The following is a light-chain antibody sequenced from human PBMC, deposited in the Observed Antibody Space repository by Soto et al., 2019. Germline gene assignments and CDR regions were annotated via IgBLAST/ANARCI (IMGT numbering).Light chain of an antibody. CDR2: GAG. CDR3: QQYNSWPRT. CDR1: QSLFSN. V-gene: IGKV3-15*01. J-gene: IGKJ1*01. Sequence: EIVMTQSPATLSVSPGEGATLSCRASQSLFSNLAWYQQKPGQSPRLLIYGAGTRATGIPARFSGSGSGTEFTLTISSLQSEDFAVYYCQQYNSWPRTFGPGTKVDIK.